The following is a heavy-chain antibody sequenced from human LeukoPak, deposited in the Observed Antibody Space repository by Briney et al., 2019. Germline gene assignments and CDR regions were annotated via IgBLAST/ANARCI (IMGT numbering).Heavy chain of an antibody. CDR1: GFTFSSYS. J-gene: IGHJ4*02. CDR2: INSDGSST. CDR3: ASARYSSSQLWY. D-gene: IGHD6-13*01. Sequence: PGGSLRLSCAASGFTFSSYSMNWVRQAPGKGLEWVSRINSDGSSTSYADSVKGRFTISRDNAKNTLYLQMNSLRAEDTAVYYCASARYSSSQLWYWGQGTLVTVSS. V-gene: IGHV3-74*01.